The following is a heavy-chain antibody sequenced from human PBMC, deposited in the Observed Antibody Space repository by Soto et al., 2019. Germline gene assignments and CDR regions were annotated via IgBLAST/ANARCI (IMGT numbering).Heavy chain of an antibody. Sequence: QITLKESGPTLVKPTQTLTLTCTFSGLSLGTSGVGVGWIRQPPGEALEWLAFIYWNDDKRDSPSLKSSLTITKDTSKNQVDLTLTNKDPVDTAKYYGAHRQRYDWNDGGWFDPWGQGTLVTVSS. CDR1: GLSLGTSGVG. CDR3: AHRQRYDWNDGGWFDP. J-gene: IGHJ5*02. CDR2: IYWNDDK. D-gene: IGHD1-1*01. V-gene: IGHV2-5*01.